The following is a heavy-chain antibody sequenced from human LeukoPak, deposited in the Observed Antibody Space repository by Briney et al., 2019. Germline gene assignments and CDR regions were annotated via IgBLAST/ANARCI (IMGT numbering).Heavy chain of an antibody. CDR3: ARGGAHYYDSSGYLYGMDV. CDR2: ISSGGSTI. V-gene: IGHV3-11*01. J-gene: IGHJ6*02. Sequence: PGGSLRLSCAASGFTFSDYYMSWIRQAPGKGLEWVSYISSGGSTIYYADSVKGRFTISRDNAKNSLYLQMNSLRAEDTAVYYCARGGAHYYDSSGYLYGMDVWGQGTTVTVSS. CDR1: GFTFSDYY. D-gene: IGHD3-22*01.